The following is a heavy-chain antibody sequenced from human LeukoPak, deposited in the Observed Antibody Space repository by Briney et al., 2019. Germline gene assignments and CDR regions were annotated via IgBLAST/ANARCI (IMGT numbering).Heavy chain of an antibody. D-gene: IGHD2-15*01. CDR3: ARVGGVSIKGVVVVAATQFDY. CDR1: GYTFTSYG. J-gene: IGHJ4*02. CDR2: INTNTGNP. V-gene: IGHV7-4-1*02. Sequence: ASVKVSCKASGYTFTSYGISWVRQAPGQGLEWMGWINTNTGNPTYAQGFTGRFVFSLDTSVSTAYLQISSLKAEDTAVYYCARVGGVSIKGVVVVAATQFDYWGQGTLVTVSS.